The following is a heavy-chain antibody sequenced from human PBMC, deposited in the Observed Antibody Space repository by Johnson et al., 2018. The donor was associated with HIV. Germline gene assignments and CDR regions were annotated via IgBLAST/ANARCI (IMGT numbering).Heavy chain of an antibody. D-gene: IGHD6-13*01. CDR1: GFTFSDYY. CDR3: AKDQWSSSWTNDAFDF. J-gene: IGHJ3*01. Sequence: VQLVESGGGLVQPGGSLRLSCAASGFTFSDYYMSWIRQGTGKGLEWVSGISWNSGSIDYADSVKGRFTISRDNSKNTLYLQMNSLRAEDTAVYYCAKDQWSSSWTNDAFDFWGQGTMVTVSS. V-gene: IGHV3-23*04. CDR2: ISWNSGSI.